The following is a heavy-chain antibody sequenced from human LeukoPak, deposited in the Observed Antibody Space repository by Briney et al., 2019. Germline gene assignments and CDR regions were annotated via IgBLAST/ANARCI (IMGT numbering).Heavy chain of an antibody. Sequence: GGSLRLSCAASGFTFYNSAMGWVRQAPGKGLEWVSAISGSGGSTYYADSVKGRFTISRDNSKNTLYLQMNSLRAEDTAVYYCAKDRTTVKYCSGGSCYGYFDYWGQGTLVTVSS. CDR2: ISGSGGST. CDR3: AKDRTTVKYCSGGSCYGYFDY. V-gene: IGHV3-23*01. CDR1: GFTFYNSA. J-gene: IGHJ4*02. D-gene: IGHD2-15*01.